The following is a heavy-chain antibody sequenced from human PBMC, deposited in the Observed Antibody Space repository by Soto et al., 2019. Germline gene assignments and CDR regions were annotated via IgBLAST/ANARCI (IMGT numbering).Heavy chain of an antibody. Sequence: EVQLVESGGGLVQPGGSLRLSCAASGFTFSDHYMDWVRQAPGKGLEWVGRTRHKANSYTTEYAASVKGRFTISRDDSKNSLYLQMNSLKTEDTAGYYCARGWLRGFDYWGQGTLVTVSS. CDR2: TRHKANSYTT. CDR3: ARGWLRGFDY. D-gene: IGHD5-12*01. CDR1: GFTFSDHY. J-gene: IGHJ4*02. V-gene: IGHV3-72*01.